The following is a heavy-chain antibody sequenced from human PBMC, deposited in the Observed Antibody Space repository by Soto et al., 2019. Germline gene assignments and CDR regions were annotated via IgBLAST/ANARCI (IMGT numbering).Heavy chain of an antibody. CDR2: INHSGST. V-gene: IGHV4-34*01. D-gene: IGHD2-2*01. CDR1: GGSFSGYY. J-gene: IGHJ5*02. Sequence: PSETLSLTCAVYGGSFSGYYCSWIRQPPGKGLEWIGEINHSGSTNYNPSLKSRVTISVDTSKNQFSLKLSSVTAADTAVYYCARADIVVVPAAIVSAWFDPWGQGTLVTVSS. CDR3: ARADIVVVPAAIVSAWFDP.